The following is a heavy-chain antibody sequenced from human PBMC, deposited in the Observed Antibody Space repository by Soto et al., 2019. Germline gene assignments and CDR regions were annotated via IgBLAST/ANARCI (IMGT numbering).Heavy chain of an antibody. CDR2: ISSSSSYI. CDR1: GFTFSSYS. J-gene: IGHJ3*02. D-gene: IGHD2-15*01. V-gene: IGHV3-21*01. CDR3: ASGYGSGGSCYLGYDAFDI. Sequence: ESGGGLVKPGGSLRLSCAASGFTFSSYSMNWVRQAPGKGLEWVSSISSSSSYIYYADSVKGRFTISRDNAKNSLYLQMNSLRAEDTAVYYCASGYGSGGSCYLGYDAFDIWGQGTMVTVSS.